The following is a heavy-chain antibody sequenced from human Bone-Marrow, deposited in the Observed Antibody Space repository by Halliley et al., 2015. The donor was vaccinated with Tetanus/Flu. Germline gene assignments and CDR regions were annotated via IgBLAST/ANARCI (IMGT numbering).Heavy chain of an antibody. J-gene: IGHJ6*02. CDR3: AREVGIVASGVHFYYGLDV. CDR1: GDSVSRNSDA. D-gene: IGHD2-15*01. Sequence: LVKPTQTLSLTCTISGDSVSRNSDAWNWIRQSPSRGLEWLGRTYYRSKWYNDYAVSVKSRITINADTSKNQFSLQLKSVTSDDTAAYYCAREVGIVASGVHFYYGLDVWGQGTTVTVSS. CDR2: TYYRSKWYN. V-gene: IGHV6-1*01.